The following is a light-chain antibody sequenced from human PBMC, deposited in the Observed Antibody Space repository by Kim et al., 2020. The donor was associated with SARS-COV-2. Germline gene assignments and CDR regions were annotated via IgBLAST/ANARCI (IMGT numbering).Light chain of an antibody. J-gene: IGKJ5*01. Sequence: SPGERATLSCRASQSVSRYLAWYQQKPGQAPRLLIYDASNRATGIPARFSGSGSGTDFTLTISSLEPEDFAVYYCQQRNNWPPITFDQGTRLEIK. CDR3: QQRNNWPPIT. CDR2: DAS. V-gene: IGKV3-11*01. CDR1: QSVSRY.